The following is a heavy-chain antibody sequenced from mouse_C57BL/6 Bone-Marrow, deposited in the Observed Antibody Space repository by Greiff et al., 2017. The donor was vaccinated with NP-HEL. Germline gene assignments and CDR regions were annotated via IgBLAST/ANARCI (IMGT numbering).Heavy chain of an antibody. D-gene: IGHD1-1*01. CDR1: GYTFTSYW. CDR2: IHPSDSDT. J-gene: IGHJ3*01. V-gene: IGHV1-74*01. Sequence: QVQLQQPGAELVKPGASVKVSCKASGYTFTSYWMHWVKQRPGQGLEWIGRIHPSDSDTNYNQKFKGKATLTVDKSSSTAYMQLSSLTSEDSAVYYCAIEDYYGSSYAWFAYWGQGTLGTVSA. CDR3: AIEDYYGSSYAWFAY.